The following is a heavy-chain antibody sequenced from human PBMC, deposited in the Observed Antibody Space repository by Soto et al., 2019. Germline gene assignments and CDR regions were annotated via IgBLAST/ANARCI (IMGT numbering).Heavy chain of an antibody. J-gene: IGHJ4*02. V-gene: IGHV1-18*01. CDR2: ISAYNGNT. D-gene: IGHD6-13*01. CDR1: GYTFTSYG. Sequence: ASVKVSCKASGYTFTSYGISWVRQAPGQGLEWMGWISAYNGNTNYAQKLQGRVTMTTDTSTSTAYMELRSLRSDDTAVYYCARDRGGEQQLLRIDYWGQGTLVTVSS. CDR3: ARDRGGEQQLLRIDY.